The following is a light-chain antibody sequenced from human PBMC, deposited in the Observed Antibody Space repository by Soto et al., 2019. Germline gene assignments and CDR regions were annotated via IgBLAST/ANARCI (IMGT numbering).Light chain of an antibody. V-gene: IGLV1-51*01. J-gene: IGLJ1*01. CDR3: GTWDTGLRAYV. CDR2: DND. Sequence: QSVVTQPPSVSAAPGQKVTISCSGSSSSSHIGHHSVSWYQHLPGTAPKLLIYDNDQPPSGIPARFSGSKSATSATLDITGLQTGDEADYYCGTWDTGLRAYVLGTGTKLTVL. CDR1: SSSSHIGHHS.